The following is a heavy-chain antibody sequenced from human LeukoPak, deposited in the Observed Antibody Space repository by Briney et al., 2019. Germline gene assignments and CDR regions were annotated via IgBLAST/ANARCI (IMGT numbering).Heavy chain of an antibody. CDR1: GGSISSDNYY. V-gene: IGHV4-39*01. CDR2: IYYSGST. D-gene: IGHD3-10*01. Sequence: PSETLSLTCTVSGGSISSDNYYWGWIRQPPGKGLEWIGSIYYSGSTYYNPSLKSRVTISVDTSKNQFSPKLSSVTAADTAVYYCAIASRFGERMGFDPWGQGTLVTVSS. J-gene: IGHJ5*02. CDR3: AIASRFGERMGFDP.